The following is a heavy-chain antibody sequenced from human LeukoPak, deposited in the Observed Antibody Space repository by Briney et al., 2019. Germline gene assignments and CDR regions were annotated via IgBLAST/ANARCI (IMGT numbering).Heavy chain of an antibody. CDR2: ISHSGST. D-gene: IGHD5-12*01. J-gene: IGHJ4*02. Sequence: SETLSLTCGVFGGSFSGYYWSWIRQPPGKRLEWIGEISHSGSTNYNPSLKSRVTISIDTSKNQFSLKLSSVTAADTAMYYCAKSNGYGLIDYWGQGTLVTVSS. V-gene: IGHV4-34*01. CDR1: GGSFSGYY. CDR3: AKSNGYGLIDY.